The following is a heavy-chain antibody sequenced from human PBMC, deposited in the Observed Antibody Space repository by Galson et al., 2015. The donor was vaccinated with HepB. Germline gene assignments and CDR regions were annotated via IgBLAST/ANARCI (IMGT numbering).Heavy chain of an antibody. CDR2: INAGGGNT. CDR3: ARISDSDRTSYYGMDV. J-gene: IGHJ6*02. Sequence: SVRVSCEASGYTFTSYAMHWVRQAPGQGLEWVGGINAGGGNTNYSQKFQGRVTITRDTSESTAYMELSSLRSEDTAVYYCARISDSDRTSYYGMDVWGQGTTVTVSS. CDR1: GYTFTSYA. V-gene: IGHV1-3*01. D-gene: IGHD2-21*02.